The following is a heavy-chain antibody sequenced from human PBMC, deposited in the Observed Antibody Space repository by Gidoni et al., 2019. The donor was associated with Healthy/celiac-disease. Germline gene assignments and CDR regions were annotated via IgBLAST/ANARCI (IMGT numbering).Heavy chain of an antibody. CDR1: GFSLSNARMG. Sequence: QVTLKESGPVLVKPTETLTLTCTVSGFSLSNARMGVSWIRQPPGKALEWLAHIFSNDEKSYSTSLKSRLTISKDTSKSQVVLTMTNMDPVDTATYYCARIRSRDYYYYGMDVWGQGTTVTVSS. J-gene: IGHJ6*02. CDR2: IFSNDEK. CDR3: ARIRSRDYYYYGMDV. V-gene: IGHV2-26*01.